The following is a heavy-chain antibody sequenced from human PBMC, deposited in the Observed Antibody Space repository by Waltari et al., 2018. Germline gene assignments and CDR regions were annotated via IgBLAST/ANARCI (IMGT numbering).Heavy chain of an antibody. CDR3: ARDSLPDYGGAAGIFDY. CDR2: ISSSSSYI. V-gene: IGHV3-21*01. J-gene: IGHJ4*02. Sequence: EVQLVESGGGLVKPGGSLRLSCAASGFTFSSYSMNWVRQAPGKGLEWVSSISSSSSYIYYADSGKGRFTISRDNAKNSLYLQMNSLRAEDTAVYYCARDSLPDYGGAAGIFDYWGQGTLVTVSS. D-gene: IGHD4-17*01. CDR1: GFTFSSYS.